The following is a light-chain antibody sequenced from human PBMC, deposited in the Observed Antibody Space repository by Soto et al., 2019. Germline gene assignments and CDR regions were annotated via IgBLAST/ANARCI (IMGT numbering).Light chain of an antibody. CDR3: QQYNGYS. Sequence: DIQMTQSPSTLSASVGDRVTITCRASQSINTWLAWYQQKPGKAPKLLIYDASSLDFGVPSRFSGRGSGAEFTLTITSLQPDDFATYFCQQYNGYSFGGGTKVEN. CDR1: QSINTW. CDR2: DAS. J-gene: IGKJ4*01. V-gene: IGKV1-5*01.